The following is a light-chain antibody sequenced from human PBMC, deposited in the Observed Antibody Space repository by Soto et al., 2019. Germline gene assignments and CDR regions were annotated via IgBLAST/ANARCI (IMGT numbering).Light chain of an antibody. V-gene: IGLV2-23*02. CDR3: CSSGGSPTYV. Sequence: QSALTQPASVSGSPGQSITISCTGTSSDVGGYNYVSWYQQHPGKAPKPMIYEVSNRPSGVSNRFSGSKSGNTASLTISGLKVEDEADYYCCSSGGSPTYVFGTGTKVTV. J-gene: IGLJ1*01. CDR2: EVS. CDR1: SSDVGGYNY.